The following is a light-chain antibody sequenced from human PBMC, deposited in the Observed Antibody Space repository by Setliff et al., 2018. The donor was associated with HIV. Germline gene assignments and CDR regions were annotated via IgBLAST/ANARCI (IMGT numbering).Light chain of an antibody. Sequence: QSALTQPASVSGSPGQSITISCTGISSDVGSYNYVSWYQQHPGKAPKLMISEVSNRPSGVSNRFSGSKSDNQASLTISGLQAEDEADYFCSSFTTTTTLVFGTGTKVT. J-gene: IGLJ1*01. CDR2: EVS. CDR3: SSFTTTTTLV. V-gene: IGLV2-14*01. CDR1: SSDVGSYNY.